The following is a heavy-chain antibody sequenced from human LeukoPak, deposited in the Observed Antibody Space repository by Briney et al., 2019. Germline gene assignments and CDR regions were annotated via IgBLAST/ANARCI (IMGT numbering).Heavy chain of an antibody. CDR1: GFTFSTYN. V-gene: IGHV4-34*01. CDR3: ARGNYYDSSGYSVYYYYYMDV. Sequence: PGGSLRLSCAASGFTFSTYNMNWVRQAPGKGLEWIGEINHSGSTNYNPSLKSRVTISVDTSKNQFSLKLSSVTAADTAVYYCARGNYYDSSGYSVYYYYYMDVWGKGTTVTVSS. D-gene: IGHD3-22*01. CDR2: INHSGST. J-gene: IGHJ6*03.